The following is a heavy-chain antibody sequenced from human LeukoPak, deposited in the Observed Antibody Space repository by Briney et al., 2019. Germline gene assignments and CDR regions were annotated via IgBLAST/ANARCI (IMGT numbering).Heavy chain of an antibody. D-gene: IGHD3-10*01. CDR3: ASDLLVRGVMDY. V-gene: IGHV3-33*01. CDR2: IWYDGSNK. J-gene: IGHJ4*02. Sequence: GRSLRLSCAASGFTFSSYGMHWVRQAPGKGLEWVAVIWYDGSNKYYADSVKGRFTISRDNSKNTLYLQMNSLRAEDTAVYYCASDLLVRGVMDYWGQGTLVTVSS. CDR1: GFTFSSYG.